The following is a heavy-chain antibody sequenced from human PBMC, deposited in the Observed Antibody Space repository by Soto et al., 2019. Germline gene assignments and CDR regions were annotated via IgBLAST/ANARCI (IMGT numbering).Heavy chain of an antibody. V-gene: IGHV4-34*01. D-gene: IGHD5-18*01. CDR1: GRSFSGYY. Sequence: QVQLQQWGAGLLKPSETLSLTCAVYGRSFSGYYWSWIRQPPGKGLEWIGEINHSGSTNYNPSLKSRVTISVDTSKNQFSLKLSSVTAADTAVYYCASQIVDTAMVTVPVHYYYYGMDVWGQGTTVTVSS. J-gene: IGHJ6*02. CDR2: INHSGST. CDR3: ASQIVDTAMVTVPVHYYYYGMDV.